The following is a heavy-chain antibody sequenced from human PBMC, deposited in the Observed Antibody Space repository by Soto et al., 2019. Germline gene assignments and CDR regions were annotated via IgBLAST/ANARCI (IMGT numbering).Heavy chain of an antibody. CDR3: ARTAEENYYGSGSSKFYYYGMDV. D-gene: IGHD3-10*01. Sequence: SVKVSCQASGGTFSSYAISWVRQAPGQGLEWMGGIIPIFGTANYAQKFQGRVTITADESTSTAYMSLSSLRSEDTAVYYCARTAEENYYGSGSSKFYYYGMDVWGQGTTVTVSS. CDR2: IIPIFGTA. CDR1: GGTFSSYA. J-gene: IGHJ6*02. V-gene: IGHV1-69*13.